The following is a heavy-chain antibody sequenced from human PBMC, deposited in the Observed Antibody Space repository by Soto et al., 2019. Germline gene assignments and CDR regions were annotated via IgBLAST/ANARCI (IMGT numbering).Heavy chain of an antibody. D-gene: IGHD3-9*01. CDR3: ARDRRYYDIVSDGYYYYYGMDV. J-gene: IGHJ6*02. Sequence: QVQLVQSGAEVKKPGASVKVSCKASGYTFTSYGISWVRQAPGQGLEWMGWISAYNGNTNYAQKLQGRVTMTTDTSTSTAYMELRSLRSDDTAVYYCARDRRYYDIVSDGYYYYYGMDVWGQGTTVTVSS. CDR1: GYTFTSYG. V-gene: IGHV1-18*01. CDR2: ISAYNGNT.